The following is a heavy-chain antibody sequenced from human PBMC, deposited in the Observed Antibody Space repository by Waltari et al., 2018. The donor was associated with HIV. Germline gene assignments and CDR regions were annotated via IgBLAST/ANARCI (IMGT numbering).Heavy chain of an antibody. CDR3: ARARLVSRGQYCSTTSCLPHYYYYYGMDV. J-gene: IGHJ6*02. V-gene: IGHV4-34*01. CDR1: GGSFSGSY. Sequence: QVQLRQWGAGLLKPSETLSLTCAVYGGSFSGSYWCWIRQPHGTGLEWSGEINHGGSRHDNPSLKWRVPISVDTAQTQFSLNRTAVTAADTAVFYCARARLVSRGQYCSTTSCLPHYYYYYGMDVWGQGTTVTVSS. D-gene: IGHD2-2*01. CDR2: INHGGSR.